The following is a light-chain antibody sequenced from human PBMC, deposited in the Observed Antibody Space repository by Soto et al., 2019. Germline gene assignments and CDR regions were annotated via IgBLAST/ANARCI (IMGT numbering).Light chain of an antibody. CDR2: GAS. CDR3: QQYGSSQGIT. Sequence: EIVLTQSPGTLSLYPGERATLSCRSSQSVSSSYLAWYQQKPGQAPRLLIYGASSRATGIPDRFSGSGSGTDFTLTISRLEPEDFAVYYCQQYGSSQGITFGQGTRLEIK. V-gene: IGKV3-20*01. CDR1: QSVSSSY. J-gene: IGKJ5*01.